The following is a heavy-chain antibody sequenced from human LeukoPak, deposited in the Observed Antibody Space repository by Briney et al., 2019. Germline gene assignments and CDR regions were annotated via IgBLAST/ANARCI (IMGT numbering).Heavy chain of an antibody. J-gene: IGHJ3*02. V-gene: IGHV1-18*01. CDR1: GYPFTSYG. CDR3: ARVGVTMVSGDAFDI. D-gene: IGHD3-10*01. CDR2: ISAYNGNT. Sequence: ASVKVSCKASGYPFTSYGISWVREAPGQGLEWMAWISAYNGNTNYAQKLQGRVTMTTDRSTSTAYMELRSLRSDDTAVYYCARVGVTMVSGDAFDIWGQGTMVTVSS.